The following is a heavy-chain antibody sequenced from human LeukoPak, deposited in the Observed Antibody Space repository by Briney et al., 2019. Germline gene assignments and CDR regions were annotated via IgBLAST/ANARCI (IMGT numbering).Heavy chain of an antibody. V-gene: IGHV1-69*13. D-gene: IGHD2-2*01. J-gene: IGHJ6*02. CDR3: ARGGVVVPAALVGYYYYGMDV. CDR1: VGTFSSYA. CDR2: IIPIFGTA. Sequence: SVKGSCKASVGTFSSYAISWVGQAPGQGLEWMGGIIPIFGTANYAQKFQGRVTITADESTSTAYMELSSLRSEDTAVYYCARGGVVVPAALVGYYYYGMDVWGQGTTVTVSS.